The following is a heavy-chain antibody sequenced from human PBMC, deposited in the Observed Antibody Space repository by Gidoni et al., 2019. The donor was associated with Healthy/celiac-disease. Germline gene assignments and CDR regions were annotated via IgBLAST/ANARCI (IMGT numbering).Heavy chain of an antibody. CDR2: IIPILGAA. D-gene: IGHD3-22*01. V-gene: IGHV1-69*01. Sequence: QVQLVQSGDEVKKPGSSVKVSCKASGGTFSSYAISWVRQAPGRGLEWMGGIIPILGAANYAQKFQGRVTITADESTSTAYMELSSLRSEDTAVYYCASTKEDYDSRKLFDYWGQGTLVTVSS. J-gene: IGHJ4*02. CDR1: GGTFSSYA. CDR3: ASTKEDYDSRKLFDY.